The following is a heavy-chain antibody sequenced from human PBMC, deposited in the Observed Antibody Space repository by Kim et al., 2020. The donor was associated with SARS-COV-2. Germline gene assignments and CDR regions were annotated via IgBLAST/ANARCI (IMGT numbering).Heavy chain of an antibody. Sequence: ASVKVSCKASGYTFISYYIHWVRQAPGQGLEWMGIINPSGGSTSYAQKFQGRVTMTRDTSTTTVYMELSNLRSEDTAVYYCARDGSVTYSYGYGGANVDYWGQGTLVAVSS. CDR1: GYTFISYY. CDR3: ARDGSVTYSYGYGGANVDY. CDR2: INPSGGST. V-gene: IGHV1-46*01. J-gene: IGHJ4*02. D-gene: IGHD5-18*01.